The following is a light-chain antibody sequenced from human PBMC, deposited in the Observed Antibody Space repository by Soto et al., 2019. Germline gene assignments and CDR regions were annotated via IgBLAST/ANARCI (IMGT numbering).Light chain of an antibody. V-gene: IGKV2D-29*01. CDR3: QQYNSAPIT. Sequence: LMPHTPLSLSVTPGQPASLSCTSSQSLLHSDGRTYLYWYLQRPGQPPQVLIYEVSTRFSGVPDRFSGSGSGTDFTLTISNVEAEDVAIYYCQQYNSAPITFGQGTRLAI. J-gene: IGKJ5*01. CDR1: QSLLHSDGRTY. CDR2: EVS.